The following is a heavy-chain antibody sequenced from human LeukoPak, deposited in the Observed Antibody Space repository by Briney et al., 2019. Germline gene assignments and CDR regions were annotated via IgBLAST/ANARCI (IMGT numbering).Heavy chain of an antibody. CDR1: GGPISRGSYH. D-gene: IGHD6-13*01. J-gene: IGHJ3*02. V-gene: IGHV4-61*02. Sequence: SETLSLTCTVSGGPISRGSYHWRWIPQPAGKVLQWIWRIYTSGSTNYIPSLKSRVTISVDTSKNQFSLKLSSVTAADTAVYYCAREKGSSWYTDAFDIWGQGTMVTVSS. CDR2: IYTSGST. CDR3: AREKGSSWYTDAFDI.